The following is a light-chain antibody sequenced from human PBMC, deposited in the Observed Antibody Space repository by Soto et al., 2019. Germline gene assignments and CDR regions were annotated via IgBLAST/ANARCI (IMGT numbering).Light chain of an antibody. J-gene: IGKJ5*01. Sequence: EIVLTQSPATLSLSPGERATLSCRASQSVSSYLAWYQQKPGQAPRLLIYDASNRATGIPARFSGSGSGTDFTLTISSLEPEDFAVYYCQQSNVWPPVTFGQGTRLEIK. CDR2: DAS. CDR3: QQSNVWPPVT. CDR1: QSVSSY. V-gene: IGKV3-11*01.